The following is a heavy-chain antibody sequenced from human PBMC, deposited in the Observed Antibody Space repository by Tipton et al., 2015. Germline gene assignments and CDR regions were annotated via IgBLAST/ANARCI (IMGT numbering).Heavy chain of an antibody. CDR3: AKDLRPIGYYYYGMDV. CDR1: GFSVSSNY. V-gene: IGHV3-53*01. CDR2: IFSGDNT. J-gene: IGHJ6*02. Sequence: SLRLSCAASGFSVSSNYMSWVRQAPGQGLEWVSLIFSGDNTYADFVKGRFSMSRDNSKNTLYLQMNSLRAEDTAVYYCAKDLRPIGYYYYGMDVWGQGTTVSVSS. D-gene: IGHD5/OR15-5a*01.